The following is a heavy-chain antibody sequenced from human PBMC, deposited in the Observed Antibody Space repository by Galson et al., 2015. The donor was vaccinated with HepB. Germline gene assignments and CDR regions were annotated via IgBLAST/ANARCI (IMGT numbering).Heavy chain of an antibody. CDR1: GFTFSGYW. J-gene: IGHJ4*02. CDR2: INDDGSST. Sequence: LRLSCAASGFTFSGYWMHWVRQVPGKGLVWVSRINDDGSSTTYADSVKGRFTISRDNAKNTLFLQMNSLRAEDTAVYYCARSRVERTVAGTFDSWGQGTLVTVSS. CDR3: ARSRVERTVAGTFDS. D-gene: IGHD6-19*01. V-gene: IGHV3-74*01.